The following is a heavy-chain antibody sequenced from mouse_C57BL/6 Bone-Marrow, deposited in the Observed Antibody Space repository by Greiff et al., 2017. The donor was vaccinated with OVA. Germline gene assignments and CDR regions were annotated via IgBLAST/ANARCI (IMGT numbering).Heavy chain of an antibody. CDR1: GFSLTSYG. J-gene: IGHJ2*01. D-gene: IGHD4-1*01. CDR3: AKWDGY. V-gene: IGHV2-3*01. CDR2: IWGDGST. Sequence: QVQLQQSGPGLVAPSQCLSISCTASGFSLTSYGVSWVRQPPGKGLEWLGVIWGDGSTNYYPAPISRLNISKENSKSQVFLKLNSLQTDDTATYYCAKWDGYWGQGTTLTVSS.